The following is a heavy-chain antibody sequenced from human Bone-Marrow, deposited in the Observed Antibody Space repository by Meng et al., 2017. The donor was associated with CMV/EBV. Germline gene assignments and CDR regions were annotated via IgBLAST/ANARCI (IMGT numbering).Heavy chain of an antibody. CDR2: INPNSGGT. J-gene: IGHJ5*01. CDR1: GYTFTGYY. V-gene: IGHV1-2*02. D-gene: IGHD1-26*01. CDR3: ARGRASYFGNWFDP. Sequence: ASVKVSCKASGYTFTGYYMHWVRQAPGQGLEWVGWINPNSGGTNYAQEFQGRVTVTRDTSISTVYMELSWLRSGDTAVDSRARGRASYFGNWFDPWGQGTLVTVSS.